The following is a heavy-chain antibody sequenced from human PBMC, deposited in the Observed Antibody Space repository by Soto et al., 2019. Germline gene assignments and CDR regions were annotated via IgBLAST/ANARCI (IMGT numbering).Heavy chain of an antibody. CDR2: IIPIFGTA. V-gene: IGHV1-69*12. CDR3: ARASDITGTTPYYYGMDV. J-gene: IGHJ6*02. D-gene: IGHD1-7*01. Sequence: QVPLVQSGAEVKKPGSSVKVSCKASGGTFSSYAISWVRQAPGQGLEWMGGIIPIFGTANYAQKFQGRVTITADESTSTAYMELSSLRSEDTAVYYCARASDITGTTPYYYGMDVWGQGTTVTVSS. CDR1: GGTFSSYA.